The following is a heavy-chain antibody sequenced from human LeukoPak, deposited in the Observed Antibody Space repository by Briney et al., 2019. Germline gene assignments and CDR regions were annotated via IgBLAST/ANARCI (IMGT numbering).Heavy chain of an antibody. D-gene: IGHD3-10*01. CDR2: ISGSGGST. V-gene: IGHV3-23*01. Sequence: AGGSLRLSCAASGFTFSSYAMSWVRQAPGKGLEWVSAISGSGGSTYYADSVKGRFTISRDNSKNTLYLQMNSLRAEDTAVYYCAKDVLLWFGELVDDAFDIWGQGTMVTVSS. CDR1: GFTFSSYA. J-gene: IGHJ3*02. CDR3: AKDVLLWFGELVDDAFDI.